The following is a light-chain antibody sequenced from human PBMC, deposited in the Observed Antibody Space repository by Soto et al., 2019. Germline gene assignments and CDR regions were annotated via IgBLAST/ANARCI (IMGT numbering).Light chain of an antibody. V-gene: IGKV3-15*01. Sequence: ITPAPAPLSVSPGGRATLSRRASQTINNNVAWYQLKDGQVPRLLIYGASTRAADVPARFSGGGSGTEFTLTISSLQSEDFAEYHCQQYNNWPQTFGQGTKVDIK. CDR3: QQYNNWPQT. CDR1: QTINNN. CDR2: GAS. J-gene: IGKJ1*01.